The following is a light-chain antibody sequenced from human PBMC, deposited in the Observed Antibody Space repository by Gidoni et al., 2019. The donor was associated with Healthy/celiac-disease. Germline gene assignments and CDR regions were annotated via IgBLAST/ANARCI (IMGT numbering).Light chain of an antibody. CDR3: QQYYSTPRT. CDR2: WAS. V-gene: IGKV4-1*01. J-gene: IGKJ1*01. Sequence: DIVMTQSPDPLAVSLGERATINCKSSPSVLDSSNNKSYLAWYQQKPGQPPKLLIYWASTRESGVPDRFSGSGSGTDFTLTISSLQAEDVAVYYCQQYYSTPRTFGQGTKVEIK. CDR1: PSVLDSSNNKSY.